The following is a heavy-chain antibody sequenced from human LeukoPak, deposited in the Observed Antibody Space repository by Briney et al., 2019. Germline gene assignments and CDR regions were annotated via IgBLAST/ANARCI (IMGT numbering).Heavy chain of an antibody. D-gene: IGHD2-15*01. J-gene: IGHJ5*02. CDR2: ISSYNGKT. CDR3: ARDWYCSGGSCYNWFDP. Sequence: ASVKVSCKAAGYTFSSYGISWVRQAPGQGLEWMGWISSYNGKTSYAQNFQGRVTMTTDTSTSTAYMELRSLRSDDTAVYYCARDWYCSGGSCYNWFDPWGQGTLVTVSS. CDR1: GYTFSSYG. V-gene: IGHV1-18*01.